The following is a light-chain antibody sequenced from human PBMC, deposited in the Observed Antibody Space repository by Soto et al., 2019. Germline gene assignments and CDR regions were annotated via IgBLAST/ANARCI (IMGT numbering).Light chain of an antibody. CDR1: QSVSSSY. V-gene: IGKV3-20*01. Sequence: EIVLTQAPGTLSLAPVERATLSCRGSQSVSSSYLAWYQQKPGQAPRLLIYGASSRATGIPDRFSGSGSGTDFTLTISRLEPEDFAVYYCQKYGSSPTKFGQGTKVDIK. CDR2: GAS. J-gene: IGKJ1*01. CDR3: QKYGSSPTK.